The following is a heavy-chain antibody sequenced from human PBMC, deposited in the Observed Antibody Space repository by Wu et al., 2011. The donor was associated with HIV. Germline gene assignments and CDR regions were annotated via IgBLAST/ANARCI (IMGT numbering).Heavy chain of an antibody. V-gene: IGHV1-18*01. CDR3: ARHGITVEMATIVGREHAFDI. J-gene: IGHJ3*02. CDR2: IRPYNGFT. D-gene: IGHD5-24*01. CDR1: GYTFSNYT. Sequence: QVQVVQSGAEVKKPGASVKVSCKTSGYTFSNYTISWVRQAPGQGLEWVGWIRPYNGFTNYAQNFQGRVTMTTDTSTSTAYMELRSLRSDDTAVYFCARHGITVEMATIVGREHAFDIWGQGTMVTVSS.